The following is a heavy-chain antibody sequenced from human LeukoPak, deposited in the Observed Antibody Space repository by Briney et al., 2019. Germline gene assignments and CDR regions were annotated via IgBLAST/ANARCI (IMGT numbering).Heavy chain of an antibody. J-gene: IGHJ5*02. Sequence: PWGTLSLSCTVSGGSFSSSSIYWGWIRQPPGKGLEWFGSIYYSGITYYTPSRKIRVTISVDTSKNQFSLKLSSVTAADAAVYYCARQKSGYSPWGQGTLVTVSS. D-gene: IGHD3-22*01. CDR3: ARQKSGYSP. V-gene: IGHV4-39*01. CDR1: GGSFSSSSIY. CDR2: IYYSGIT.